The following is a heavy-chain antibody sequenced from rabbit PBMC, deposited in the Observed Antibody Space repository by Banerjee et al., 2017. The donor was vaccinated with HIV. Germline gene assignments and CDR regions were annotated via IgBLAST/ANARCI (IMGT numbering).Heavy chain of an antibody. D-gene: IGHD6-1*01. CDR1: GFSFSSSYW. V-gene: IGHV1S45*01. J-gene: IGHJ4*01. CDR3: ARDLGHADHSTNL. CDR2: IYTGDGST. Sequence: QQQLVESGGGLVQPEGSLTLTCTASGFSFSSSYWICWVRQAPGKGLEWIGCIYTGDGSTYYASWAKGRFTISDTSSTVDLRMTSLTAADTATYFCARDLGHADHSTNLWGPGTLVTVS.